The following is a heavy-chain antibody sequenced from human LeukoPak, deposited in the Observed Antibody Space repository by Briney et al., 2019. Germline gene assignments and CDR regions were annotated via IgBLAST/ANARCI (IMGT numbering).Heavy chain of an antibody. CDR1: GFTFSSYW. D-gene: IGHD2-2*01. CDR3: VRDEPRYCSSTRCQGG. Sequence: GGSLRLSCAASGFTFSSYWMSWVRQAPGKGLEWVANIKQDGSENHYVDSVKGRFTISRDNAKNSLYLQMNSLRAEDTAVYYCVRDEPRYCSSTRCQGGWGQGTLVTVSS. CDR2: IKQDGSEN. V-gene: IGHV3-7*01. J-gene: IGHJ4*02.